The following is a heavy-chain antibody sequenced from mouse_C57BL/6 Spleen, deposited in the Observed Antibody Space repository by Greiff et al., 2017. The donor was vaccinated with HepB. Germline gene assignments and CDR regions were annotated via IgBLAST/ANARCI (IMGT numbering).Heavy chain of an antibody. Sequence: QVQLQQPGAELVMPGASVKLSCKASGYTFTSYWMHWVKQRPGQGLAWIGEIDPSDSYTNYNQKFKGKSTLTVDKSSSTAYMQLSSLTSEDSAVYYCARSSYDGYFFAYWGQGTLVTVSA. CDR1: GYTFTSYW. CDR2: IDPSDSYT. V-gene: IGHV1-69*01. J-gene: IGHJ3*01. D-gene: IGHD2-3*01. CDR3: ARSSYDGYFFAY.